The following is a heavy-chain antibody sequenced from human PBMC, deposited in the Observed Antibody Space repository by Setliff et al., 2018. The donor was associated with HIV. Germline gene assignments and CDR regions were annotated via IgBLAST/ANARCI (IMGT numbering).Heavy chain of an antibody. CDR2: ISQSGST. CDR3: ASRIYYYDSSRVLREEGFDP. Sequence: PSETLSLTCAVSGGSIRSSGYSWSWIRQPPGKGLEWIGYISQSGSTYYNPSLKSRVTISVDRSKNQFSLKLNSVTAADPAVYYCASRIYYYDSSRVLREEGFDPWGQGTLVTVSS. CDR1: GGSIRSSGYS. D-gene: IGHD3-22*01. J-gene: IGHJ5*02. V-gene: IGHV4-30-2*01.